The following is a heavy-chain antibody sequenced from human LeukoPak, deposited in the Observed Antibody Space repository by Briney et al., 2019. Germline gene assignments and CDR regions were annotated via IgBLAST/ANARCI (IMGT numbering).Heavy chain of an antibody. CDR2: TYIGGST. D-gene: IGHD3-10*01. CDR1: GFTVSTNY. V-gene: IGHV3-66*01. Sequence: QAGGSLRLSCAASGFTVSTNYMSWVRQAPGEGLEWVSVTYIGGSTYYADPVKGRFTVSRDNSKNTLYLQMNSLRVEDTAVYYCARDLWVGYWGQGTLVTVSS. J-gene: IGHJ4*02. CDR3: ARDLWVGY.